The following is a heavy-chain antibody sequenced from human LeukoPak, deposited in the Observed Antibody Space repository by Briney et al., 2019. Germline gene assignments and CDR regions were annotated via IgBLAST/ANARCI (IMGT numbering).Heavy chain of an antibody. D-gene: IGHD3-22*01. CDR1: GDSISSSSYY. V-gene: IGHV4-39*07. CDR2: IYYSGST. CDR3: ARVGSNDSSGYSHDLDY. Sequence: SETLSLTCTVSGDSISSSSYYWGWFRQPPGKGLEWIGSIYYSGSTYYNPSLKSRVTIFVDTSKNQFSLKLSSVTAADTAVYYCARVGSNDSSGYSHDLDYWGQGTLVTVSS. J-gene: IGHJ4*02.